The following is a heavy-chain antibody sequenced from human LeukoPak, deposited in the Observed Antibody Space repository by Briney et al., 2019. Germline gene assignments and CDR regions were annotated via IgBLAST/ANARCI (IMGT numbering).Heavy chain of an antibody. J-gene: IGHJ4*02. D-gene: IGHD6-19*01. CDR1: GGSISNYY. CDR2: IYYSGST. V-gene: IGHV4-59*08. CDR3: ARHGGWLAGARN. Sequence: SETLXLTCTVSGGSISNYYWSWIRQSPGKGLEWIGYIYYSGSTNYNPSLKSRVTISVDTSKNQFSLKLTSVTAADTAVYYCARHGGWLAGARNWGQGTLVTVSS.